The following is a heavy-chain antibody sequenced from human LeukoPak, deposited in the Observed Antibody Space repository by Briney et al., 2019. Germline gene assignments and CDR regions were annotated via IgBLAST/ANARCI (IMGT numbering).Heavy chain of an antibody. CDR3: AKGRGSQDLYAFDI. J-gene: IGHJ3*02. CDR2: ISYDGSNK. V-gene: IGHV3-30-3*01. D-gene: IGHD3-10*01. Sequence: PGGSLRLSCAASGFTFSSYAMHWVRQAPGKGLEWVAVISYDGSNKYYADSVKGRFTISRDNSKNTLYLQMNSLRAEDTAVYYCAKGRGSQDLYAFDIWGQGTMVTVSS. CDR1: GFTFSSYA.